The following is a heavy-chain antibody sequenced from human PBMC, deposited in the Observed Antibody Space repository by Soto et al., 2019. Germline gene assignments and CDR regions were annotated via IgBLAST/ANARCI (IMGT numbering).Heavy chain of an antibody. CDR1: GFTFSSYA. CDR3: AKFRSPDYYGSGNPSDAFDI. D-gene: IGHD3-10*01. CDR2: ISGSGGST. J-gene: IGHJ3*02. Sequence: GGSLRLSCAASGFTFSSYAMSWVRQAPGKGLEWVSAISGSGGSTYYADSVKGRFTISRDKSKNTLYLQMNSLRAEDTAVYYCAKFRSPDYYGSGNPSDAFDIWGQGTMVTVSS. V-gene: IGHV3-23*01.